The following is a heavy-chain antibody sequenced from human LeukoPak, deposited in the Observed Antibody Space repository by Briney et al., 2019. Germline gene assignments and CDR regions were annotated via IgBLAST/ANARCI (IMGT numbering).Heavy chain of an antibody. V-gene: IGHV3-23*01. CDR1: GFTFSSYA. D-gene: IGHD5-12*01. CDR3: AKGAYDYIEIAYFDY. CDR2: ISGSGGST. Sequence: GGSLRLSCAASGFTFSSYAMSWVRQAPGKGLEWVSAISGSGGSTYYADSVKGRFTISRDKSKNTLYLQMNSLRAEDTAVYYCAKGAYDYIEIAYFDYWGQGSLVTVSS. J-gene: IGHJ4*02.